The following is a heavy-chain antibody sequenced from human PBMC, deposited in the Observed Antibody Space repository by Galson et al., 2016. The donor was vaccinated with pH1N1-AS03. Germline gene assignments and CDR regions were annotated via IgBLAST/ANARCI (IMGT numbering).Heavy chain of an antibody. J-gene: IGHJ4*02. CDR1: GFTFDDYA. CDR2: INWNGDTR. V-gene: IGHV3-9*01. CDR3: VYDSSGLYYFEY. D-gene: IGHD3-22*01. Sequence: SLRLSCAVSGFTFDDYAMHWVRQGPGKGPEWVSSINWNGDTRGYADSVKGRFTISRDNANNSVYLQMESLRTDDTALYFCVYDSSGLYYFEYWGRGAQVTVSS.